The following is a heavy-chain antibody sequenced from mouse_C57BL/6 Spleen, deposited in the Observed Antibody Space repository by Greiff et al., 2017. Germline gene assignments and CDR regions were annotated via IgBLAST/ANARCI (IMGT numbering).Heavy chain of an antibody. Sequence: EVQLQQSGAELVRPGASVKLSCTASGFNIKDDYMHWVKQRPEQGLEWIGWIDPENGDTEYASKFQGKATITADTSSNTAYLQLSSLTSEDTAVYYCTTSPYYYGSSHWYFDVWGTGTTVTVSS. CDR3: TTSPYYYGSSHWYFDV. CDR2: IDPENGDT. CDR1: GFNIKDDY. D-gene: IGHD1-1*01. J-gene: IGHJ1*03. V-gene: IGHV14-4*01.